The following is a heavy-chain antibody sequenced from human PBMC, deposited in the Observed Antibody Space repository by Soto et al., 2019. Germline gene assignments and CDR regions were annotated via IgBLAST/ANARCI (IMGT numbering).Heavy chain of an antibody. D-gene: IGHD3-22*01. CDR2: LSSSGWTI. Sequence: PCRTLRLPWSTSGFIFTDIHMRCVRQSTEKGLEGTAHLSSSGWTICCADSAKGRVTISRDNGKRTLYLEMYSLRAEATAVYYCGPMTYRRSFDMWGQ. CDR3: GPMTYRRSFDM. CDR1: GFIFTDIH. J-gene: IGHJ3*02. V-gene: IGHV3-11*01.